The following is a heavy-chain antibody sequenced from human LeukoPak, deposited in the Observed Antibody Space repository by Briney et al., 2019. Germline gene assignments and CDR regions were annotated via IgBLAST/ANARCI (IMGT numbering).Heavy chain of an antibody. V-gene: IGHV4-59*01. CDR3: ARALWFGGLPDAFDI. CDR1: GGSIRSYN. CDR2: SLYCGVT. J-gene: IGHJ3*02. D-gene: IGHD3-10*01. Sequence: PSETLSLTCTVSGGSIRSYNWIWIRHPPGKGLERIGFSLYCGVTNYNASLERRVTMSVDMSRNQFALKMSSVTAADTAVYYCARALWFGGLPDAFDIWGQGTMVTVSS.